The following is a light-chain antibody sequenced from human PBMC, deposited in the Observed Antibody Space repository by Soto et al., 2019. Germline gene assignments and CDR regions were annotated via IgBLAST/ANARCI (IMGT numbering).Light chain of an antibody. J-gene: IGKJ2*01. CDR1: QDITHF. CDR3: QQCDTLPDT. Sequence: DIQMTQSPSSLSASVGDRVTITCQASQDITHFLNWYQQKPGKAPKLLIYHASNLETGVPSRFSGSGSGTHFTFTISRLQPEDIAPYYCQQCDTLPDTFGQGTKLEI. V-gene: IGKV1-33*01. CDR2: HAS.